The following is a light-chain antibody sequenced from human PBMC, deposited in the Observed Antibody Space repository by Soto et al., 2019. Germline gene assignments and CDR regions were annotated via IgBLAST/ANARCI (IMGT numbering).Light chain of an antibody. CDR2: GAY. V-gene: IGKV3-15*01. Sequence: VMTQSPATLSVSPGERATLSCRASQSVSTNLAWYQQRPGQAPRLIISGAYTRATGIPARFSGSGSGTEFTLTISSLRSEDFAIYYCQQFNKWPRTFGQGTRVEIK. CDR1: QSVSTN. J-gene: IGKJ1*01. CDR3: QQFNKWPRT.